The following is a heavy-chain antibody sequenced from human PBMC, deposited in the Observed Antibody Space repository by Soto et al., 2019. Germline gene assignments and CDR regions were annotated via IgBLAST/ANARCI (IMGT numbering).Heavy chain of an antibody. CDR3: ARDAADGSYSAVFVDY. Sequence: VQLVESGGGLVKPGGSLRLSCAASGFTFSSYSMNWVRQAPGKGLEWVAVISYDGSNKYYADSVKGRFTISRDNSKNTLYLQMNSLRAEDTAVYYCARDAADGSYSAVFVDYWGQGTMVTVSS. D-gene: IGHD1-26*01. V-gene: IGHV3-30*03. CDR1: GFTFSSYS. CDR2: ISYDGSNK. J-gene: IGHJ4*02.